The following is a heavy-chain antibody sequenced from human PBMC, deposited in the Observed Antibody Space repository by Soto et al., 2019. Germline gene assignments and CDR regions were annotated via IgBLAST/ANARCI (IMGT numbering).Heavy chain of an antibody. CDR2: IYHSGST. V-gene: IGHV4-4*02. J-gene: IGHJ3*02. CDR1: GGSISSSNW. D-gene: IGHD3-3*01. Sequence: QVQLQESGPGLVKPSGTLSLTCAVSGGSISSSNWWSWVRQPPGKGLEWIGEIYHSGSTNYNPSLTRRATISVAKSKNQFSLKLSSVTAADTAVYYCSIRFDRDAFDIWGQGTMVTVSS. CDR3: SIRFDRDAFDI.